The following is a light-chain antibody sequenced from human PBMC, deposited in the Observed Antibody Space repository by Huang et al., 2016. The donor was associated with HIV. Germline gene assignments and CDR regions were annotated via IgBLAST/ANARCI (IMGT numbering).Light chain of an antibody. CDR2: DAS. J-gene: IGKJ4*01. CDR3: QQRSAWPLT. CDR1: QSVHSY. Sequence: EIVLTQSPATLSLSPGERATLSCRASQSVHSYLAWYQQKPGQAPRLLIYDASNRATGIPARFSGSGYGTEVTLTISNLQSEDVAVYYCQQRSAWPLTFGGGTKVEI. V-gene: IGKV3-11*01.